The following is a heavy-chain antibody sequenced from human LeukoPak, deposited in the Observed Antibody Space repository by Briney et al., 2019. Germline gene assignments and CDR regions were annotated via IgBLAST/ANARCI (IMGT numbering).Heavy chain of an antibody. D-gene: IGHD3-10*01. CDR1: GFTFSSYS. J-gene: IGHJ5*02. V-gene: IGHV3-21*01. CDR2: ISSSSSYI. Sequence: PGGSLRLSCAASGFTFSSYSMTWVRQAPGKGREWVSPISSSSSYIYYADSVKGRFTISGDNAKNSLYLQMNSLRAEDTAVYYCARGTEYYGSGSYYHWGQGTLVTVSS. CDR3: ARGTEYYGSGSYYH.